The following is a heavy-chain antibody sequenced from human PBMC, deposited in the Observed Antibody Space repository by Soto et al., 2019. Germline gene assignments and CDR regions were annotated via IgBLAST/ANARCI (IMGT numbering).Heavy chain of an antibody. Sequence: QLQLQESGPGLVKASETLSLTCVVSGGSFSTYYYNWIRQSPGKGLEWIGEINHSGSNNYSPSLKSRVTMSLDTSKNQFSLKLTSVTAADTAVYYCARGGSNDWQVAFDIWGQGTMVTVSS. V-gene: IGHV4-34*10. CDR2: INHSGSN. CDR1: GGSFSTYY. J-gene: IGHJ3*02. D-gene: IGHD3-9*01. CDR3: ARGGSNDWQVAFDI.